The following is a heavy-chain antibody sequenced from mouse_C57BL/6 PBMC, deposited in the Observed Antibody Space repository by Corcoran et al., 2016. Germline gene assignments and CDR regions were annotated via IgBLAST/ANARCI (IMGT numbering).Heavy chain of an antibody. CDR1: GYTFTDYY. Sequence: EVQLQQSGPELVKPGASVKISCKASGYTFTDYYMNWVKQSHGKSLEWIGDINPNNGGTSYNQKFKGKATLTVDKSSSTAYMELRSLTSEDSAVYYCARYYYGSSYFYFDYWGQGTTLTVSS. V-gene: IGHV1-26*01. CDR2: INPNNGGT. CDR3: ARYYYGSSYFYFDY. J-gene: IGHJ2*01. D-gene: IGHD1-1*01.